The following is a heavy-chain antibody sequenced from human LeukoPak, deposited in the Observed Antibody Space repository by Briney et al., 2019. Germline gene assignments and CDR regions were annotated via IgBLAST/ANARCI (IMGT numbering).Heavy chain of an antibody. V-gene: IGHV1-8*01. D-gene: IGHD3-10*01. Sequence: GASVKVSCKTSGYTFTNYDINWVRQATGQGLEWMGWMNPNNGNTGYAQKFQGRVTMTRNTSISTAYMELSSLRSEDTAVYHCARDYTPNNYYYYMDVWGKGTTVTISS. J-gene: IGHJ6*03. CDR2: MNPNNGNT. CDR3: ARDYTPNNYYYYMDV. CDR1: GYTFTNYD.